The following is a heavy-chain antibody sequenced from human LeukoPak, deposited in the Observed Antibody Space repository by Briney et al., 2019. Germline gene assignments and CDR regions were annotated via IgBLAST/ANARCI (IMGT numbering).Heavy chain of an antibody. Sequence: GGSLRLSCAASGSTFSSYGMHWVRQAPGKGLEWVAVISYDGSNKYYADSLKGRFTISRDNSKNTLYLQMNSLSTEDTAVYYCAKVVQWLDPDFDYWGQGTLVTVSS. CDR2: ISYDGSNK. V-gene: IGHV3-30*18. CDR1: GSTFSSYG. CDR3: AKVVQWLDPDFDY. D-gene: IGHD6-19*01. J-gene: IGHJ4*02.